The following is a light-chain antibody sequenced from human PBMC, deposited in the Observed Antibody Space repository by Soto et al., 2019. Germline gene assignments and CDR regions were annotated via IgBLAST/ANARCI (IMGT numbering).Light chain of an antibody. Sequence: QSALTQPRSVSGSPGQAVTISCTGTSSDVGGYKYVSWYQQHPGKAPKVVIYDVSKRPSGVPDRFSGSKSGNTASLTISGLQAEDEADYYCCSHAGSYTYFFGTGTKLTVL. V-gene: IGLV2-11*01. CDR3: CSHAGSYTYF. CDR2: DVS. J-gene: IGLJ1*01. CDR1: SSDVGGYKY.